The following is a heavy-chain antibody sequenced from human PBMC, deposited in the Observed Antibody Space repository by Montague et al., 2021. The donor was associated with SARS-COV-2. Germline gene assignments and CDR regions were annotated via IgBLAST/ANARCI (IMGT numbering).Heavy chain of an antibody. V-gene: IGHV5-51*03. CDR2: IYPRDSDT. Sequence: QSGAEVKKPGESLKISCKASGYSFPTYWIGWVRQMPGKGLEWMGAIYPRDSDTRYSPSFQGQVTISVDKSISTAYLQWSSLKASDTAMYYCARGPIYGSGSYNYFDPWGQGTLVTVSS. D-gene: IGHD3-10*01. CDR3: ARGPIYGSGSYNYFDP. J-gene: IGHJ5*02. CDR1: GYSFPTYW.